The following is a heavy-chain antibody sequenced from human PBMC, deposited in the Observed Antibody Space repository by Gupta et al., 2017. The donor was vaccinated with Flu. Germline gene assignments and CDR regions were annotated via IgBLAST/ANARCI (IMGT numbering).Heavy chain of an antibody. J-gene: IGHJ4*02. CDR3: ARGATYYDFWSGKTAPYYFDY. D-gene: IGHD3-3*01. Sequence: YWSWIRQPPGKGLEWIGEINHSGSTNYNPSLKSRVTISVDTSKNQFSLKLSSVTAADTAVYYCARGATYYDFWSGKTAPYYFDYWGQGTLVT. CDR1: Y. V-gene: IGHV4-34*01. CDR2: INHSGST.